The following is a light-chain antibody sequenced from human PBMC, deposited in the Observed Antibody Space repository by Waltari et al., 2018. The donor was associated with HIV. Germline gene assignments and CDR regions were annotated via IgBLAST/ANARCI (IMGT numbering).Light chain of an antibody. J-gene: IGLJ2*01. CDR2: EVN. CDR1: SSDVGGYNY. Sequence: QSALTQPPSASGSLGQSVTISCTGASSDVGGYNYVSWSQQHPGKAPRLIIYEVNKRPSGVPDRFFGSKSGNTASLTVSGLQAEDEADYYCSSYAGSNNFVVFGGGTNLTVL. V-gene: IGLV2-8*01. CDR3: SSYAGSNNFVV.